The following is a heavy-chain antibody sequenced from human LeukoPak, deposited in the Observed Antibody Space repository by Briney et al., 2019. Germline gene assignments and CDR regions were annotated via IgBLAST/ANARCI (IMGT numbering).Heavy chain of an antibody. V-gene: IGHV4-4*02. J-gene: IGHJ4*02. CDR3: ARVNINNWHSCDY. CDR2: IYHSGSP. Sequence: SSETLSLTCAVSGGSISSNNWWGWVRQPPGKGLEWIGEIYHSGSPNYNPSLKSRVTISVDKSRNHFSLNLSPVTAADTAVYYCARVNINNWHSCDYWGQGTLVTVSS. CDR1: GGSISSNNW. D-gene: IGHD1-1*01.